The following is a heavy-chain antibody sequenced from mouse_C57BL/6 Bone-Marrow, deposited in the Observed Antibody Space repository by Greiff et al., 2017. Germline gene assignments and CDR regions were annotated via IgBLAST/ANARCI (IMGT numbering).Heavy chain of an antibody. CDR1: GYTFTSYW. CDR2: IYPHSGST. D-gene: IGHD1-1*01. J-gene: IGHJ1*03. V-gene: IGHV1-64*01. CDR3: ARDITTGVADV. Sequence: VQLQQPGAELVKPGASVKLSCKASGYTFTSYWMPWVKQRPGQGLEWIGIIYPHSGSTNYNEKFKSKATLTVDKSSSTAYMQLSSLTSEDSAVYYCARDITTGVADVWGTGTTVTVSS.